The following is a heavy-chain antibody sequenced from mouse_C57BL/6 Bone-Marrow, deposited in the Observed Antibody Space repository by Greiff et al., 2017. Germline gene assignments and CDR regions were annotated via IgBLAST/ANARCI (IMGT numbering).Heavy chain of an antibody. CDR2: IRSKSNNYAT. CDR1: GFSFNTYA. Sequence: DVQLVESGGGLVQPKGSLKLSCAASGFSFNTYAMNWVRQAPGKGLEWVARIRSKSNNYATYYADSVKDRFTISRDDSESMLYLQMNNLKTEDTAMYYCVRHPDSSASGFDYWGQGTTLTVSS. D-gene: IGHD3-2*02. CDR3: VRHPDSSASGFDY. J-gene: IGHJ2*01. V-gene: IGHV10-1*01.